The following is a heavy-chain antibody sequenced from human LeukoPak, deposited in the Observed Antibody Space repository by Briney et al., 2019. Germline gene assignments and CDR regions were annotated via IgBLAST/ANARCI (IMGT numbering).Heavy chain of an antibody. D-gene: IGHD2-2*01. Sequence: GRSLRLSCAASGFTFSSYAMHWVRQAPGKGLEWVANIKQDGSEKYYVDSVKGRFTISRDNAKNSLYLQMNSLRAEDTAVYYCAREGDGSSTSFDYWGQGTLVTVSS. V-gene: IGHV3-7*01. CDR3: AREGDGSSTSFDY. J-gene: IGHJ4*02. CDR1: GFTFSSYA. CDR2: IKQDGSEK.